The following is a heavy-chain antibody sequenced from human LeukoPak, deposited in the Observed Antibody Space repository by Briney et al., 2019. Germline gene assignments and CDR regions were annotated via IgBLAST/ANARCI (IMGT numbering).Heavy chain of an antibody. CDR1: GFTVSSNY. V-gene: IGHV3-53*01. CDR2: IYSGGST. Sequence: PGGSLRLSCAASGFTVSSNYISWVRQAPGKGLEWVSVIYSGGSTYYADSMKGRFTISRDNSKNTLYLQMNSLRAEDTAVYYCARDGVIPWFDPWGQGTLVTVSS. J-gene: IGHJ5*02. D-gene: IGHD2-21*01. CDR3: ARDGVIPWFDP.